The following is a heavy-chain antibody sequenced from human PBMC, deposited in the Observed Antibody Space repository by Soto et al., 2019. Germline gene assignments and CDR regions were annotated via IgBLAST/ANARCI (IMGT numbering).Heavy chain of an antibody. V-gene: IGHV2-5*02. J-gene: IGHJ4*02. CDR1: GFSLSTSAVG. Sequence: QIALKESGPTLVKPTQTLTLTCTFSGFSLSTSAVGVGWIRQPPGKALEWLALIYWDDDKRYSPSLKSRLTITKDTSKNQVVLTMTNLDPVDTATYYCARRLWSSSCFDYWGQGTRVTVSS. D-gene: IGHD6-13*01. CDR2: IYWDDDK. CDR3: ARRLWSSSCFDY.